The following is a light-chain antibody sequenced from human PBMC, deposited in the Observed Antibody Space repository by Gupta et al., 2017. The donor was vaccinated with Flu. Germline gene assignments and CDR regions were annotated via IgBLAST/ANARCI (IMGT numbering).Light chain of an antibody. CDR1: HGISTY. CDR3: QQRSNWPT. Sequence: VLTQSPATLSLSPGERATLSCRASHGISTYLAWYQQRPGQAPRLLIYDASNRATGIPTRFRGSGSGTDFTLTISSLEPEDFAVYYCQQRSNWPTFGGGTKVEIK. CDR2: DAS. J-gene: IGKJ4*01. V-gene: IGKV3-11*01.